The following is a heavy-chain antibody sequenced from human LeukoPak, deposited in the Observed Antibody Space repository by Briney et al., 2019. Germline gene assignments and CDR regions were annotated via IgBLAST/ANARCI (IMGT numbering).Heavy chain of an antibody. V-gene: IGHV1-69*04. D-gene: IGHD6-19*01. CDR1: GGTFSSYA. J-gene: IGHJ5*02. CDR2: IIPILGIA. CDR3: ARAPSGWYNDWFDP. Sequence: SVKVSCKASGGTFSSYAISWVRQAPGQGLEWMGRIIPILGIANYAQKFQGRVTITADKSTSTAYMELSSLRSEDTAVYYCARAPSGWYNDWFDPWGQGTLVTVSS.